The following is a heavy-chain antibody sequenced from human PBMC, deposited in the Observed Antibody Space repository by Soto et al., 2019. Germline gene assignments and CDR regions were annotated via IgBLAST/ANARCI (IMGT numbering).Heavy chain of an antibody. CDR2: INSDGSSI. Sequence: EVQLVESGGGLVQPGGSVRLSCAASKFTITSYWMHWVRQAPGKGLVWVSRINSDGSSISYADAVKGRFTISRDNAKKTLYLQTDSLTVAGTAVYYCAREVSAGDVLRGMDVWGQGTTVTVFS. J-gene: IGHJ6*02. CDR1: KFTITSYW. D-gene: IGHD2-21*02. V-gene: IGHV3-74*01. CDR3: AREVSAGDVLRGMDV.